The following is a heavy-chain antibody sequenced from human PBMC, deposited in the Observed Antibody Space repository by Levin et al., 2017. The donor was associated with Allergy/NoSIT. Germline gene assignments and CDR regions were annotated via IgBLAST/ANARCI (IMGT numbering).Heavy chain of an antibody. Sequence: SETLSLTCTVSGGSISSSSYYWGWIRQPPGKGLEWIGSIYYSGSTYYNPSLKSRVTISVDTSKNQFSLKLSSVTAADTAVYYCARVPKNSSSWYPRNWFDPWGQGTLVTVSS. V-gene: IGHV4-39*01. CDR1: GGSISSSSYY. CDR2: IYYSGST. CDR3: ARVPKNSSSWYPRNWFDP. D-gene: IGHD6-13*01. J-gene: IGHJ5*02.